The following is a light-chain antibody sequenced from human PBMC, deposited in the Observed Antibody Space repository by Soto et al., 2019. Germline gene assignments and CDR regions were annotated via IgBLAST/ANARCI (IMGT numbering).Light chain of an antibody. J-gene: IGLJ3*02. CDR3: SAWDDSLNGWV. V-gene: IGLV1-44*01. Sequence: QSVLTQPPSASGTPGQRVTISCSGSSSNIGSDTVNWYQQLPGTAPKLLNYSNNQRPSGVPDRFSGSKSGTSVSLAISELQSEDEADYYCSAWDDSLNGWVFGGGAKLTVL. CDR2: SNN. CDR1: SSNIGSDT.